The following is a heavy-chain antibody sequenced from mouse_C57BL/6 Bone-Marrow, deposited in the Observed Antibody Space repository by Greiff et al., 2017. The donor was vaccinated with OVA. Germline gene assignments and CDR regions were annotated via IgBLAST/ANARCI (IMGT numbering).Heavy chain of an antibody. CDR1: GFSLTSYG. D-gene: IGHD1-1*01. J-gene: IGHJ1*03. CDR2: IWGGGGT. CDR3: AKQTYYGSSFWYFDV. Sequence: QVQLQQSGPGLVAPSQSLSITCTVSGFSLTSYGVDWVRQPPGKGLEWLGVIWGGGGTNYNSALMSRLSISKDNSKSQVFLKMNSLQTDDTAMDYCAKQTYYGSSFWYFDVWGTGTTVTVSS. V-gene: IGHV2-9*01.